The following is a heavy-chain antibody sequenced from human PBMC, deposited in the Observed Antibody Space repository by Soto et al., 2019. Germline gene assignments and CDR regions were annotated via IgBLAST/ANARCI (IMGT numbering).Heavy chain of an antibody. CDR3: ARVLVPPGYYDSSGYYYPHFDY. D-gene: IGHD3-22*01. J-gene: IGHJ4*02. CDR1: GFTFSSYD. CDR2: IGTAGDT. V-gene: IGHV3-13*04. Sequence: PGGSLRLSCAASGFTFSSYDMHWVRQATGKGLEWVSAIGTAGDTYYPGSVKGRFTISRENAKNSLYLQMNSLRAGDTAVYYCARVLVPPGYYDSSGYYYPHFDYWGQGTLVTVSS.